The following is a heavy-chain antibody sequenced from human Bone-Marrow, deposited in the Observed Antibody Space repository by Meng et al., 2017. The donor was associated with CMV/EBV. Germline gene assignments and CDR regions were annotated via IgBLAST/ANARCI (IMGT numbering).Heavy chain of an antibody. J-gene: IGHJ4*02. CDR3: VRDDYGGLDY. Sequence: GESLKISCGASGFTFSSSAMHWVRQAPGKGLEWVAVTSKDESDKQYVDSVKGRFTISRDNSKNTLYLQMNSLRADDTAVYYCVRDDYGGLDYWGPGKVVNVSS. V-gene: IGHV3-30-3*01. CDR2: TSKDESDK. CDR1: GFTFSSSA. D-gene: IGHD4-23*01.